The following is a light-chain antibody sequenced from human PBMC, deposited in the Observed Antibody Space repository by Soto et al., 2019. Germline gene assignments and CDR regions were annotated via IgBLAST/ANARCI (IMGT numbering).Light chain of an antibody. CDR2: GTS. CDR1: QSVLSNY. CDR3: QQYGISPPGYT. J-gene: IGKJ2*01. V-gene: IGKV3-20*01. Sequence: EIVLTQPPDTLSLSPGERATLSCRASQSVLSNYLAWYQQKPGQAPRLLIYGTSRRVTGIPDRFSGSGSGTEFTLTISNLEPEDFAMYYCQQYGISPPGYTFAQGTKLEI.